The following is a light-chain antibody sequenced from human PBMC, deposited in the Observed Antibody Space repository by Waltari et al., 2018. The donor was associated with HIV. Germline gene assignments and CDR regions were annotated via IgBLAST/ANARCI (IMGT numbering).Light chain of an antibody. Sequence: DIVLTQSPGTLSLSPGERATFPGGASETVQSSYLAWHQQKAGQAPRLLISCASGRGAGVPPRFTCSGSGTDFTLAISRLEPEDSAVYFCQQYGASPLTFGGGTKVEIK. J-gene: IGKJ4*01. V-gene: IGKV3-20*01. CDR2: CAS. CDR1: ETVQSSY. CDR3: QQYGASPLT.